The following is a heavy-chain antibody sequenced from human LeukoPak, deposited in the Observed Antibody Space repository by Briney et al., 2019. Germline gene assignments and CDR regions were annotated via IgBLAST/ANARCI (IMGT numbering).Heavy chain of an antibody. CDR3: AKDLVGTTVTSGYYYYMDV. V-gene: IGHV3-23*01. J-gene: IGHJ6*03. CDR1: GFTFSSYA. Sequence: PGGSLRLSCAASGFTFSSYAMSWVRQAPGKGLEWVSGISGSGGSTYYADSVKGRFTISRDNSKNTLYLQMNSLRAEDTAVYYCAKDLVGTTVTSGYYYYMDVWGKGTTVTVSS. CDR2: ISGSGGST. D-gene: IGHD4-17*01.